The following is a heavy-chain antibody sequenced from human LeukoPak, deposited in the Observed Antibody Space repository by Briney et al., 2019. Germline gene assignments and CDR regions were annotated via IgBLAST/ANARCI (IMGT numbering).Heavy chain of an antibody. J-gene: IGHJ5*02. D-gene: IGHD4-23*01. CDR2: MNPNSGNT. V-gene: IGHV1-8*01. Sequence: ASVKVSCKASGYTFTTYDINWVRQATGQGLEWMGWMNPNSGNTGYPQKFQGRVTMTRNTSISTAYMELSSLRSEDTAVYYRARGPNKSDGGNSGSAWFDPWGQGTLVTVSS. CDR3: ARGPNKSDGGNSGSAWFDP. CDR1: GYTFTTYD.